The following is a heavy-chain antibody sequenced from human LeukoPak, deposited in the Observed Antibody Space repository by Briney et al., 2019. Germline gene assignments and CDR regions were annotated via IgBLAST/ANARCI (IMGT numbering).Heavy chain of an antibody. J-gene: IGHJ6*02. D-gene: IGHD3-10*01. Sequence: SETLSLTCTVSGGSISSSSYYWGWIRQPPGKGLEWIGSIYYSGSTYYNPSLKSRVTISVDTSKNQFSLKLSSVTAADTAVYYCAWVLLWFGELSSYYYGMDVWGQGTTVTVSS. CDR3: AWVLLWFGELSSYYYGMDV. CDR2: IYYSGST. CDR1: GGSISSSSYY. V-gene: IGHV4-39*01.